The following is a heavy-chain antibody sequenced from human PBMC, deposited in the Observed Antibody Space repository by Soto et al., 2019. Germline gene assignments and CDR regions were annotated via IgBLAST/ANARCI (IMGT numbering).Heavy chain of an antibody. J-gene: IGHJ4*02. D-gene: IGHD5-12*01. CDR1: GGSFSCYC. Sequence: SETLSLTCAVYGGSFSCYCWIWIRQPPGKGLEWIGEINHSGRKNYKTYLKSRVNISVDTSKNQFSMKLSSVTAADTAVYYCARLDIVATLFDYWGQGTLVTVSS. CDR2: INHSGRK. CDR3: ARLDIVATLFDY. V-gene: IGHV4-34*01.